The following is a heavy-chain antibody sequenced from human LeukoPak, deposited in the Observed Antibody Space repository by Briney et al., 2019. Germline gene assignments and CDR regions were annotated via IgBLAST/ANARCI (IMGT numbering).Heavy chain of an antibody. V-gene: IGHV1-69*05. CDR1: GGTFSSYA. CDR3: ARGDQNCSGGSCFASPFDY. CDR2: IIPIFGTA. D-gene: IGHD2-15*01. Sequence: SVKVSCKASGGTFSSYAISWVRQAPGQGLEWMGRIIPIFGTAHYAQKFQGRVTITTDESTSTAYMELSSLRSEDTAVYYCARGDQNCSGGSCFASPFDYWGQGTLVTVSS. J-gene: IGHJ4*02.